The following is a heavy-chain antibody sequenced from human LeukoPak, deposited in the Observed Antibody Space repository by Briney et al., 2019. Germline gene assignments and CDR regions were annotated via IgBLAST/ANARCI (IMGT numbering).Heavy chain of an antibody. Sequence: SETLSLTCAVYGGSFSGYYWSWIRQPPGKGLEWIGEINHSGSTNYNPSLKSRVTISVDTSKNQFSLKLSSVTAADTAVYYCARVGLTGYFTDWFDPWGQGTLVTVSS. CDR3: ARVGLTGYFTDWFDP. CDR1: GGSFSGYY. D-gene: IGHD3-9*01. V-gene: IGHV4-34*01. J-gene: IGHJ5*02. CDR2: INHSGST.